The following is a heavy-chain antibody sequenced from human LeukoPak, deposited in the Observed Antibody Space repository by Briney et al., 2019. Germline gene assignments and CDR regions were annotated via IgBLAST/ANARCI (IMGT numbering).Heavy chain of an antibody. CDR1: GYTFTSYA. CDR2: INAGNGNT. V-gene: IGHV1-3*01. D-gene: IGHD2-15*01. J-gene: IGHJ3*02. Sequence: ASVKVSCKASGYTFTSYAMHWVRQAPGQRLEWMGWINAGNGNTKYSQKFQGRVTITRDTSASTTYMELSSLRSEDTAVYYCASPLVYCSGGSCYSVHAFDIWGQGTMVTVSS. CDR3: ASPLVYCSGGSCYSVHAFDI.